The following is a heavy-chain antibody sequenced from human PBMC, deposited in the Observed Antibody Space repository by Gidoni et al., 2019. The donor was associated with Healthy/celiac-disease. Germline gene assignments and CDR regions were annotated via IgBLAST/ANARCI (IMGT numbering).Heavy chain of an antibody. Sequence: EVQLVESGGGLVQPGGSLRLSCAASGFTVSSNYMSWVRQAPGKGLEWVSVIYSGGSTYYADSVKGRFTISRDNSKNTLYLQMNSLRAEDTAVYYCARDKGLRFLEWPPSPGMDVWGQGTTVTVSS. CDR1: GFTVSSNY. CDR3: ARDKGLRFLEWPPSPGMDV. V-gene: IGHV3-66*01. J-gene: IGHJ6*02. D-gene: IGHD3-3*01. CDR2: IYSGGST.